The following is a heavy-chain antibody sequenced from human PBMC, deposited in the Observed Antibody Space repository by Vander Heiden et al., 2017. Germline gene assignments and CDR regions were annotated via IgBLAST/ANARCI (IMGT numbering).Heavy chain of an antibody. CDR1: GDSYTGYH. V-gene: IGHV1-2*02. J-gene: IGHJ4*02. CDR3: AREAVARVDY. D-gene: IGHD5-12*01. CDR2: INFDSGGT. Sequence: QVQLVRSGAEVKKPGASVKVSCNASGDSYTGYHVHWVRPATGQGPGWMAWINFDSGGTNTAQNFQGRVTVTRDTSISTAYMELGSLTSADTAVYYCAREAVARVDYWGQGTLVTVSS.